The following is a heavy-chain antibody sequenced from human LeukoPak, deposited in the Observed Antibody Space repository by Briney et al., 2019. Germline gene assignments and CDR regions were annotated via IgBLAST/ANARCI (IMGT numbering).Heavy chain of an antibody. Sequence: GGSLRLSCAASGYTFSSYGMHWVRQAPGKGLEWVAVIWYDGSNNYYADSVKGRFTISRDNSKNTLYLQMNSLRAEDTAVYYCARSDYYFDYWGQGTLVTVSS. CDR2: IWYDGSNN. V-gene: IGHV3-33*01. J-gene: IGHJ4*02. CDR3: ARSDYYFDY. CDR1: GYTFSSYG.